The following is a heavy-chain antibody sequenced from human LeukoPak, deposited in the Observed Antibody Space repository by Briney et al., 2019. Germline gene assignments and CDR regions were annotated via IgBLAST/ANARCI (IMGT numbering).Heavy chain of an antibody. J-gene: IGHJ5*02. CDR2: INPSGGST. D-gene: IGHD3-9*01. V-gene: IGHV1-46*01. Sequence: GASVKVSCKASGYTFTSYYMHWVRQAPGQGLEWMGIINPSGGSTSYAQKFQGRVTMTRDTSTSTVHMELSSLRSEDTAVYYCARDRYYDILTGVNWFDPWGQGTLVTVSS. CDR3: ARDRYYDILTGVNWFDP. CDR1: GYTFTSYY.